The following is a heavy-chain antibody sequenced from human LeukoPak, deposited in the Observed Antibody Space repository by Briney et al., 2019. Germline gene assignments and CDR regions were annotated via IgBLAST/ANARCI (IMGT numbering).Heavy chain of an antibody. CDR1: GFTFSSYG. CDR2: ISYDGSNK. CDR3: AKPHYGDYGAWYFDY. D-gene: IGHD4-17*01. J-gene: IGHJ4*02. V-gene: IGHV3-30*18. Sequence: GGSLRLSCAASGFTFSSYGMHWVRQAPGKGLGWVAVISYDGSNKYYADSVKGRFTISRDNSKNTQYLQMNSLRAEDTAVYYCAKPHYGDYGAWYFDYWGQGTLVTVSS.